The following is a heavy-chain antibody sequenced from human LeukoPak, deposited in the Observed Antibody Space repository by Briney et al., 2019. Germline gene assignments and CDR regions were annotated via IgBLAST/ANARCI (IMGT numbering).Heavy chain of an antibody. CDR3: AYSNSWYLDY. Sequence: GGSLRLSCAASGFTVSSNYMSWVRQAPGKGLEWVSVIYSGGRTYYADSVKGRFTISRDNSKNTLYLQMSSLRAEDTAVYYCAYSNSWYLDYWGQGTLVTVSS. V-gene: IGHV3-66*01. CDR2: IYSGGRT. CDR1: GFTVSSNY. D-gene: IGHD6-13*01. J-gene: IGHJ4*02.